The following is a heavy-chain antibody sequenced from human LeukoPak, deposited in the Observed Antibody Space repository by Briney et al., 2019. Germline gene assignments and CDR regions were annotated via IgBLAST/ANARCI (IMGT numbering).Heavy chain of an antibody. J-gene: IGHJ6*03. CDR3: AKNTGSGSYYYYYYMDV. CDR1: GFTFSSYG. CDR2: IRYDGSNK. Sequence: GGSLRLSCAASGFTFSSYGMHWVRQAPGKGLEWVAFIRYDGSNKYYADSVKGRFTISRDNSKNTLYLQMDSLRAEDTAVYYCAKNTGSGSYYYYYYMDVWGRGTTVTISS. V-gene: IGHV3-30*02. D-gene: IGHD3-10*01.